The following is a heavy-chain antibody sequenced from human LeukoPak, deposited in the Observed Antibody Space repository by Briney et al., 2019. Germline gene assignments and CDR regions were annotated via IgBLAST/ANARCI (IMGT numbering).Heavy chain of an antibody. J-gene: IGHJ4*02. CDR2: TNPNSGDA. V-gene: IGHV1-2*02. D-gene: IGHD3-10*01. CDR3: ARDHEYYYGSGSYYPGGCDY. CDR1: GYRFTGYY. Sequence: ASVKVSCKASGYRFTGYYIHWVRQAPGQGLEWMGWTNPNSGDANYAQKFQGRVTMTSDTSISTAYMELSRLRSEDTAVNYCARDHEYYYGSGSYYPGGCDYWGQGTLVTVSP.